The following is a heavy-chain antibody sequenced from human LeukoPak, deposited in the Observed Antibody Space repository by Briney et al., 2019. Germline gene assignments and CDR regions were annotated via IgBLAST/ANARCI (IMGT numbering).Heavy chain of an antibody. D-gene: IGHD3-22*01. CDR3: AHSGDSSGYYSYAFDI. CDR2: IKQGGSEK. J-gene: IGHJ3*02. Sequence: GGSLRLSCAASGFTFRSIWMSWVRQAPGKGLECVANIKQGGSEKYYVDSVKGRFTISRDNAKKSLYLQMNSLRAEDTAVYYCAHSGDSSGYYSYAFDIWGQGTMVTVSS. V-gene: IGHV3-7*01. CDR1: GFTFRSIW.